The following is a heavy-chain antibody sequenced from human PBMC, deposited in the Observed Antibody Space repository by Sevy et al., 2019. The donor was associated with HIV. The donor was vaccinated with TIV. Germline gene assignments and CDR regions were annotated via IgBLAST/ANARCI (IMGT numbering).Heavy chain of an antibody. Sequence: ASVKVSCKVSGYTLTELSMHWARQAPGKGLEWMGSFDPEDGETIYAQKFQGRVTMTDDTSTDTAYMELSSLRSEDTAVYYCATSRDYYERSGSNFDFWGQGTLVTVSS. J-gene: IGHJ4*02. D-gene: IGHD3-22*01. CDR1: GYTLTELS. V-gene: IGHV1-24*01. CDR3: ATSRDYYERSGSNFDF. CDR2: FDPEDGET.